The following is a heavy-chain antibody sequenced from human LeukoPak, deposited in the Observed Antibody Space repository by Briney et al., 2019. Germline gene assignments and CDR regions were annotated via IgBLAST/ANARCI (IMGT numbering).Heavy chain of an antibody. D-gene: IGHD3-16*01. V-gene: IGHV1-24*01. J-gene: IGHJ3*02. Sequence: GASVKVSCKVSGYTLTELSMHWVRQAPGKGLEWMGGFDPEDGETIYARKFQGRVTMTEDTSTDTAYMELSSLRSEDTAVYYCATRAGGSWGAFDIWGQGTMVTVSS. CDR3: ATRAGGSWGAFDI. CDR2: FDPEDGET. CDR1: GYTLTELS.